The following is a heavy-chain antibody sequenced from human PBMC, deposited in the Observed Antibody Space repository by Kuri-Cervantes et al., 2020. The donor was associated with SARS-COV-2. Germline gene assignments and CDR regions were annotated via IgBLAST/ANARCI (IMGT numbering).Heavy chain of an antibody. J-gene: IGHJ3*02. D-gene: IGHD1-7*01. V-gene: IGHV4-34*01. CDR1: GGSFSGYY. Sequence: GSLRLSCAVYGGSFSGYYWSWIRQPPGKGLEWIGEINHSGSTNYNPSLKSRVTISVDTSKNQFPLKLSSVTAADTAAYYCARGMELYIPRAFDIWGQGTMVTVSS. CDR2: INHSGST. CDR3: ARGMELYIPRAFDI.